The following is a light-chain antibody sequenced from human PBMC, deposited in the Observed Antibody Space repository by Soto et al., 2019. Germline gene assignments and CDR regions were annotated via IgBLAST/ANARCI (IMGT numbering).Light chain of an antibody. CDR1: QSIGSW. V-gene: IGKV1-5*01. Sequence: DIQMTQSPSTLSASVGDRVTITCRASQSIGSWLAWYQHKPGKAPKLLIYDASSLESGVPSRFSGSGSGTEFTLTISSLQPDDFATYYCQQYTGTFGQGTRVDIK. J-gene: IGKJ1*01. CDR2: DAS. CDR3: QQYTGT.